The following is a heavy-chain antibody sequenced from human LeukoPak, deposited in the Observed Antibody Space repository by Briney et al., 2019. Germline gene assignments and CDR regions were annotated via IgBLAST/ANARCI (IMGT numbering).Heavy chain of an antibody. CDR2: IYPGDSDT. CDR1: GYSFTSYW. V-gene: IGHV5-51*01. D-gene: IGHD2-2*01. CDR3: ARRSLDCSSTSCSRGGVDY. Sequence: GGSLKISCKGSGYSFTSYWIGWVRQMPGKGLEWMGIIYPGDSDTRYSPSFQGQVTISADKSISTAYLQWSSLKASDTAMYYCARRSLDCSSTSCSRGGVDYWGQGTLVTVSS. J-gene: IGHJ4*02.